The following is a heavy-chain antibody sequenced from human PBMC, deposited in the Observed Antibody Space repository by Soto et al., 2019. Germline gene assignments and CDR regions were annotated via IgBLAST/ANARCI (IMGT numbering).Heavy chain of an antibody. CDR3: ASRILTGYDTYYYYGMDV. D-gene: IGHD3-9*01. J-gene: IGHJ6*02. Sequence: GESLKISCKGSGYSFTSYWISWVRQMPGKGLEWMGRIDPSDSYTNYSPSFQGHVTISADKSISTAYLQWSSLKASDTAMYYCASRILTGYDTYYYYGMDVWGQGTTVTAP. V-gene: IGHV5-10-1*01. CDR1: GYSFTSYW. CDR2: IDPSDSYT.